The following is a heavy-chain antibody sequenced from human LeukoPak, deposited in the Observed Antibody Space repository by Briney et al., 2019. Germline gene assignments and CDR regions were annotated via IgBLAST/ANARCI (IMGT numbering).Heavy chain of an antibody. CDR1: GFTFSSYA. Sequence: TGGSLRLSCAASGFTFSSYAMSWVRQAPGKGLEWVSAISGSGGSTYYADSVKGRFTISRDNSKNTPYLQMNSLRAEDTAVYYCAKKSSSWYGEFDYWGQGTLVTVSS. CDR3: AKKSSSWYGEFDY. D-gene: IGHD6-13*01. CDR2: ISGSGGST. J-gene: IGHJ4*02. V-gene: IGHV3-23*01.